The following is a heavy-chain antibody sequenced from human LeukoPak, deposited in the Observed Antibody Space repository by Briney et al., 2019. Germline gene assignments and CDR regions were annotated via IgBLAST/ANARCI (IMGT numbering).Heavy chain of an antibody. J-gene: IGHJ4*02. CDR1: GFTFSSHA. CDR3: AKLGGRSGIVDY. Sequence: GGSLRLSCAASGFTFSSHAMSWVRQAPGKGLEWVSAISGSGGSTYYADSVKGRFTISRDNSKNTLYLQMNSLRAEDTAVYYCAKLGGRSGIVDYWGQGTLVTVSS. D-gene: IGHD1-26*01. V-gene: IGHV3-23*01. CDR2: ISGSGGST.